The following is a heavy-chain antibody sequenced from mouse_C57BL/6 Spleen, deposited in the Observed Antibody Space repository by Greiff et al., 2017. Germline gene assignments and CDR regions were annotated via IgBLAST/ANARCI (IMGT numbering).Heavy chain of an antibody. D-gene: IGHD2-4*01. CDR2: ISDGGSYT. J-gene: IGHJ1*03. CDR3: ARADYDG. V-gene: IGHV5-4*01. Sequence: EVQVVESGGGLVKPGGSLKLSCAASGFTFSSYAMSWVRQTPEKRLEWVATISDGGSYTYYPDNVKGRFTISRDNAKNNLYLQMSHLKSEDTAMYYCARADYDGGGTGTTVTVSS. CDR1: GFTFSSYA.